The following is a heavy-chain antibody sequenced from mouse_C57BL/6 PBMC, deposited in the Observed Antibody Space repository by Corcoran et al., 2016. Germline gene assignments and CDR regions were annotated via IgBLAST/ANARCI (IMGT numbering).Heavy chain of an antibody. CDR2: INTYSGVP. CDR3: ARSGDGYKYAMDY. CDR1: GYTFTTYG. Sequence: QIQLVQSGPELKKPGGTVKISCKASGYTFTTYGMSWVKQAPGKGLKWMGWINTYSGVPTYADDFKGRFAFSLETSASTAYLQINNLKNEDTATYFCARSGDGYKYAMDYWGQGTSVTVSS. D-gene: IGHD2-3*01. V-gene: IGHV9-3*01. J-gene: IGHJ4*01.